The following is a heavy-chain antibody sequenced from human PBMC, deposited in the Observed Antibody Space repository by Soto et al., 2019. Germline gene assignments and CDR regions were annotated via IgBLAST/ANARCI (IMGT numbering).Heavy chain of an antibody. CDR2: ISSSSSTI. J-gene: IGHJ4*02. Sequence: EVQLVESGGGLVQPGGSLRLSCAASGFTFSSYSMNWVRQAPGKGLEWVSYISSSSSTIYYADSVKGRFTISRDNAKNSLDLQMNSLRDEDTAVYYCARDLVSSWSGGDDYWGQGTLVTVSS. D-gene: IGHD6-13*01. CDR1: GFTFSSYS. V-gene: IGHV3-48*02. CDR3: ARDLVSSWSGGDDY.